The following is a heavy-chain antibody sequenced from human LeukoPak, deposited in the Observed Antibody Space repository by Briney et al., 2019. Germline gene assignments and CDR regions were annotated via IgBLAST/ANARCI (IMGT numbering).Heavy chain of an antibody. CDR1: GFTFSSYA. D-gene: IGHD6-6*01. CDR3: AKGRTSSDY. Sequence: GGSLRLSCAASGFTFSSYAMSWVRQAPGKGVEWGSAISGSGGITYYADSVKGRFTISRDNSKNTLYLQMNSLRAEDTAVYYCAKGRTSSDYWGQGTLVTVSS. V-gene: IGHV3-23*01. CDR2: ISGSGGIT. J-gene: IGHJ4*02.